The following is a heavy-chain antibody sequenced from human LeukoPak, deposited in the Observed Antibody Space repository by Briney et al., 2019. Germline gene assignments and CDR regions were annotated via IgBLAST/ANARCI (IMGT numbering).Heavy chain of an antibody. J-gene: IGHJ4*02. CDR1: GFTFNTYG. CDR2: ISGSGGST. Sequence: PGGSLRLSCAASGFTFNTYGMSWVRQAPGKGLEWVSAISGSGGSTYYADSVKGRFTISRDNSKNTLYLQMNSLRAEDTAVYYCAKDRKVDTAMVYYFDYWGQGTLVTVSS. V-gene: IGHV3-23*01. D-gene: IGHD5-18*01. CDR3: AKDRKVDTAMVYYFDY.